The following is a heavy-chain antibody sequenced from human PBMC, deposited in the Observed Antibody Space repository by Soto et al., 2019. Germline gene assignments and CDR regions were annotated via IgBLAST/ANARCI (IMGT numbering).Heavy chain of an antibody. CDR1: GYSFSSHW. V-gene: IGHV5-51*03. CDR2: IYPGDSDT. J-gene: IGHJ3*02. D-gene: IGHD4-17*01. CDR3: ATPPRYGEGAFDI. Sequence: EVQLVQSGAEVKKPGESLKISCKASGYSFSSHWIGWARQMPGKGLEWMGIIYPGDSDTRYSPSFQGQVTISADKSISTAYLQWSSLKASDTAMYYCATPPRYGEGAFDIWGQGTMVTVSS.